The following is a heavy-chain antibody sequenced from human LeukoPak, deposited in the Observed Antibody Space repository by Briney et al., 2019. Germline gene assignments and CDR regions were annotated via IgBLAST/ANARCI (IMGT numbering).Heavy chain of an antibody. Sequence: SETLSLTCAVSGYSISSGYYWGWIRQPPGKGLEWIGYIYYSGSTNYNPSLKGRVTISVDTSKNQFSLKLSSVTAADTAVYYCARTDPRQVYRYDYWGQGTLVTVSS. V-gene: IGHV4-61*01. CDR2: IYYSGST. CDR3: ARTDPRQVYRYDY. CDR1: GYSISSGYY. D-gene: IGHD3-16*02. J-gene: IGHJ4*02.